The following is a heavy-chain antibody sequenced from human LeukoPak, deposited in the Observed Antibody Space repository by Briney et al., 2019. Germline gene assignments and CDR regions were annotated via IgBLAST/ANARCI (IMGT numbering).Heavy chain of an antibody. D-gene: IGHD2-15*01. CDR3: ALKSRGYCSGGRCYIGY. CDR2: IYPGDSDT. V-gene: IGHV5-51*01. J-gene: IGHJ4*02. Sequence: GESLKISCKGSGYGFTNYWIGWVRRMPGKGLEWMGIIYPGDSDTRYSPSFQGQVTISADKSISTAYLQWSSLRASDSAMYYCALKSRGYCSGGRCYIGYWGQGTLVTVSS. CDR1: GYGFTNYW.